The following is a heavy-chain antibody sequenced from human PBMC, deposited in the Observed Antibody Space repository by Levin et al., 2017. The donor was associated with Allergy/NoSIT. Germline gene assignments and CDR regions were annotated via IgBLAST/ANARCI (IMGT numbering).Heavy chain of an antibody. D-gene: IGHD2-15*01. V-gene: IGHV4-59*01. CDR3: ARSVPEGYCSGGSCYEGGYFDY. CDR1: GGSISSYY. CDR2: IYYSGST. J-gene: IGHJ4*02. Sequence: GSLRLSCTVSGGSISSYYWSWIRQPPGKGLEWIGYIYYSGSTNYNPSLKSRVTISVDTSKNQFSLKLSSVTAADTAVYYCARSVPEGYCSGGSCYEGGYFDYWGQGTLVTVSS.